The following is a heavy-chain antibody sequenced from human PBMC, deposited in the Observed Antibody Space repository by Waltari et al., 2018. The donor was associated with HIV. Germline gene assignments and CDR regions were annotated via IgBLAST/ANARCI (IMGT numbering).Heavy chain of an antibody. CDR1: VFTFSTSW. CDR3: ARGGYCSSAGCYASRYYFIMDV. Sequence: EVQLVESGGDLIQPGGSLSLSCSASVFTFSTSWMHWVGQAPGTGLVCVSRMNSDGSSTTYADSVRGRFTISRDNAKNTLYLQMNSLGAEDTAEYFCARGGYCSSAGCYASRYYFIMDVWGQGTTVTVSS. V-gene: IGHV3-74*01. D-gene: IGHD2-2*01. CDR2: MNSDGSST. J-gene: IGHJ6*02.